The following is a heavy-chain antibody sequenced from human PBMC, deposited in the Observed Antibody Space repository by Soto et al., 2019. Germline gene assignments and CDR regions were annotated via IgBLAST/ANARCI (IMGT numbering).Heavy chain of an antibody. CDR1: GGSISSGGYY. V-gene: IGHV4-31*03. D-gene: IGHD4-17*01. CDR3: ARDRYGDYFDY. CDR2: IYYSGST. Sequence: SETLSLTCTVSGGSISSGGYYWSWIRQHPGKGLEWIGYIYYSGSTYYNPSLKSRVTISVDTSKNQFSLKLSSVTAADTAVYYCARDRYGDYFDYWGQGTLVTVSS. J-gene: IGHJ4*02.